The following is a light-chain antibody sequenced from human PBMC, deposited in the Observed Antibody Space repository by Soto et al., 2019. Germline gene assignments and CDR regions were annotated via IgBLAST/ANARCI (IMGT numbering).Light chain of an antibody. CDR1: SNDVGAYNY. CDR3: QSYDNSLSGAWV. J-gene: IGLJ3*02. Sequence: QSVLTQPASVSGSPGQSITISCTGTSNDVGAYNYVSWFQQHPGRAPKLMIYEVTNRPSGVLDRFSGSKSGTSASLAITGLQAEDEADYYCQSYDNSLSGAWVFGGGTQLTVL. CDR2: EVT. V-gene: IGLV2-14*01.